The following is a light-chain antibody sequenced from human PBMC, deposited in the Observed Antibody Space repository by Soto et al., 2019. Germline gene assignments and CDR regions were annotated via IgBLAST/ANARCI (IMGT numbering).Light chain of an antibody. CDR1: QGISTY. CDR3: QQSYSTPIT. V-gene: IGKV1-39*01. J-gene: IGKJ5*01. CDR2: AAS. Sequence: DIQMTQSPSSLSASVGDRVTITCRASQGISTYLNWYQHKPGKAPKLLIYAASSLQTGVPSRFSGSGSGTDFTLIITSLQPEDFATYYCQQSYSTPITFDQGTRLEIK.